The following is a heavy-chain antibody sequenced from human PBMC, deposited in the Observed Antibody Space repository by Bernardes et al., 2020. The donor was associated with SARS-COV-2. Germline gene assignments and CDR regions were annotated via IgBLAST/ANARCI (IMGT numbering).Heavy chain of an antibody. D-gene: IGHD4-17*01. V-gene: IGHV3-23*01. CDR1: GFTFDDYG. Sequence: GGSLRLSCAASGFTFDDYGMHWVRQAPGKGLEWVSAISGSGGSTYYADSVKGRFTISRDNSKNTLYLQMNSLRAEDTAVYYCAKDNGDYESYYGMDVWGQGTTVTVSS. CDR2: ISGSGGST. CDR3: AKDNGDYESYYGMDV. J-gene: IGHJ6*02.